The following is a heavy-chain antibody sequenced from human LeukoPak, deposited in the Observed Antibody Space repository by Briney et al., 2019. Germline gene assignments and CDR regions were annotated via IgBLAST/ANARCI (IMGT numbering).Heavy chain of an antibody. CDR3: ARLLRWSEDGFDI. CDR1: GGSISTYF. D-gene: IGHD2-15*01. CDR2: VHASGST. J-gene: IGHJ3*02. V-gene: IGHV4-4*09. Sequence: SETLSFTCTVSGGSISTYFWSWIRQSPGKGLEWIGYVHASGSTNYNPSLESRVTISIDTSKNQFSLTLSFVTAADTAVYYCARLLRWSEDGFDIWGQGTVVAISS.